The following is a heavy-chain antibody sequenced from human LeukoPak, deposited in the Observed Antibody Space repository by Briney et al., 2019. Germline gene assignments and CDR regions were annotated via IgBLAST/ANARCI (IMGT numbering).Heavy chain of an antibody. Sequence: SETLSLTCTGSGGSISTYYWSWIRQPPGKGLEWFGLIYYSGSTNQNPSLRSRVTISVGTSKNQFSLKLNSVTAADTAVYYCARALGSGWSQREWGQGTLVTVSS. CDR3: ARALGSGWSQRE. J-gene: IGHJ4*02. V-gene: IGHV4-59*01. CDR1: GGSISTYY. CDR2: IYYSGST. D-gene: IGHD6-19*01.